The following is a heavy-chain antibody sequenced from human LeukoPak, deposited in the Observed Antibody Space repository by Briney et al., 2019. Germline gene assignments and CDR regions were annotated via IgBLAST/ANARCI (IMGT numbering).Heavy chain of an antibody. CDR3: ARDGLYSRDFDAFDI. Sequence: ASVMVSCKTSGYTFTDYYMHWVRQAPGQGLEWMGWISANNGGTSYAQKFQGRVTMTRDTSITTAYLELSSLTSDDTAVYYCARDGLYSRDFDAFDIWGQGTMVTVSS. D-gene: IGHD6-13*01. CDR2: ISANNGGT. V-gene: IGHV1-2*02. CDR1: GYTFTDYY. J-gene: IGHJ3*02.